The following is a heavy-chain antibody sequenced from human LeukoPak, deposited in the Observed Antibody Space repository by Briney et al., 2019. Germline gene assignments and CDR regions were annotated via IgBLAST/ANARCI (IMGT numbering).Heavy chain of an antibody. J-gene: IGHJ4*02. Sequence: PGGSLRLSCAASGFTFSSYWMHWVRQAPGKGLVWVSRINSDGSSTSYADPVKGRFTISRDNAKNTLYLQMNSLRAKDTAVYYCAPSEGYYYDSSGQIDYWGQGTLVTVSS. CDR1: GFTFSSYW. D-gene: IGHD3-22*01. V-gene: IGHV3-74*01. CDR3: APSEGYYYDSSGQIDY. CDR2: INSDGSST.